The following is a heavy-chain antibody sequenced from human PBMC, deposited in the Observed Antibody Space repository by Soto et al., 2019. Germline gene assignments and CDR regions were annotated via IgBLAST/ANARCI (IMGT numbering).Heavy chain of an antibody. CDR2: ISSSSSTI. V-gene: IGHV3-48*02. CDR1: GFTFSSYS. Sequence: GGSLRLSCAASGFTFSSYSMNWVRQAPGKGLEWVSCISSSSSTIYYADSVKGRFTISRDNAKNSLYLQMNSLRDEDTAVYYCARKNTYYYDSSGRMDVWGQGTTVTVSS. D-gene: IGHD3-22*01. CDR3: ARKNTYYYDSSGRMDV. J-gene: IGHJ6*02.